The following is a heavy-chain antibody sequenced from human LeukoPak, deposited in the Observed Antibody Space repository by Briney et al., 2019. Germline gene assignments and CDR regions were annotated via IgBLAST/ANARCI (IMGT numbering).Heavy chain of an antibody. Sequence: SETLSLTCTVSGDSINSLDLWSWVRQPPGKDLEWIGSIYYSGSTYYNPSLKSRVTISVDTSKNQFSLKLSSVTAADTAVYYCTRRSNSQPPNYWGQGTLVTVSS. J-gene: IGHJ4*02. CDR2: IYYSGST. CDR3: TRRSNSQPPNY. D-gene: IGHD4-23*01. CDR1: GDSINSLDL. V-gene: IGHV4-39*01.